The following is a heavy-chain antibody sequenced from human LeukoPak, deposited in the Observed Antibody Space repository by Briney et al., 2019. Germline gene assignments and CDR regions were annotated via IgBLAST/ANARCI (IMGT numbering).Heavy chain of an antibody. CDR3: AGGTSWDAFDI. D-gene: IGHD1/OR15-1a*01. J-gene: IGHJ3*02. Sequence: EGSLRLSCAASGFTFSSYAMSWVRQVPGKGLEWVSVISGSGDNTYYADSVKGRFTISRDNSKNMLYLQMNSLRAEDTAVYYCAGGTSWDAFDIWGQGTMVTVSS. CDR1: GFTFSSYA. CDR2: ISGSGDNT. V-gene: IGHV3-23*01.